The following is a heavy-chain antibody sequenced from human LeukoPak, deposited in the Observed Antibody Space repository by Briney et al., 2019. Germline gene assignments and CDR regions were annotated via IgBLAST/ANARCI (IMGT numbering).Heavy chain of an antibody. CDR3: ARARAITGTTSFDY. D-gene: IGHD1-7*01. J-gene: IGHJ4*02. CDR1: GFTFSSYG. V-gene: IGHV3-33*01. CDR2: IWYDGSNK. Sequence: GGSLRLSCAASGFTFSSYGMHWVRQAPGKGLEWVAVIWYDGSNKYYADSVKGRFTISRDNSKNTLYLQMNSLRAEDTAVYYCARARAITGTTSFDYWGQGTMATVSS.